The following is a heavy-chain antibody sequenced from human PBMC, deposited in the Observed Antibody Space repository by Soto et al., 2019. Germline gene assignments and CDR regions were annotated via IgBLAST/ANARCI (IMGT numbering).Heavy chain of an antibody. V-gene: IGHV3-15*01. Sequence: EVQLVESGGGLVKPGGSLRLSCAASGFTFSNAWMSWVRQAPGKGLEWVGRIKTDGGTTDYAAPVKGRFSMSRDDSKNTVYLQMNSLKTEDTAVDYCTTAPDYWGQGTLVTVSS. CDR3: TTAPDY. CDR1: GFTFSNAW. CDR2: IKTDGGTT. J-gene: IGHJ4*02.